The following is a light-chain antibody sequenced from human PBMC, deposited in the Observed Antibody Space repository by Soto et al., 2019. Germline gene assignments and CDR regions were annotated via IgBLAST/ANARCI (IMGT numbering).Light chain of an antibody. CDR2: GSD. J-gene: IGLJ3*02. CDR3: AAWDESLKGWV. Sequence: QSVLAQPPSVSGTPGQRVTISCSGSTSNIGSNTVSWYRQLPGTAPKVLMYGSDQRRSGVPDRFSGFTSGTSASLAISGLQSEDEADYYCAAWDESLKGWVFGGGTKLTVL. CDR1: TSNIGSNT. V-gene: IGLV1-44*01.